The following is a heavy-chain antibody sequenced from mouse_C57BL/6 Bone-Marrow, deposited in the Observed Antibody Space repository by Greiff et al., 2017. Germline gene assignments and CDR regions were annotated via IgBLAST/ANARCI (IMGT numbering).Heavy chain of an antibody. V-gene: IGHV1-80*01. Sequence: QVQLQQSGAELVKPGASVKISCKASGYAFSSYWMNWVKQRPGKGLEWIGQIYPGDGDTNYNGKFKGKATLTADKSSSTAYMQLSSLTSEDSAVYFCAREVEKLWPAWFAYWGQGTLVTVSA. CDR1: GYAFSSYW. J-gene: IGHJ3*01. CDR2: IYPGDGDT. D-gene: IGHD1-1*02. CDR3: AREVEKLWPAWFAY.